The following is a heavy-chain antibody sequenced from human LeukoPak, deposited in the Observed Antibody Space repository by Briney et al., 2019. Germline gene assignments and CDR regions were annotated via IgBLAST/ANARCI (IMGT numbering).Heavy chain of an antibody. Sequence: GGSLRLSCAASGFTFSSYAMSWVRQAPGKGLEWVSAISGSGGSTYYADSVKGRFTISRDNSKNTLYLQMNSLRAEDTAVYYCAKDNKGIAAAGSDAFDIWGQGTMATVSS. CDR1: GFTFSSYA. J-gene: IGHJ3*02. CDR3: AKDNKGIAAAGSDAFDI. CDR2: ISGSGGST. D-gene: IGHD6-13*01. V-gene: IGHV3-23*01.